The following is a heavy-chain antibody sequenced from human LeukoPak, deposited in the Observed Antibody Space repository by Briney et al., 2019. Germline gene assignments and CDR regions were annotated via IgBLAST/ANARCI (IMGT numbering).Heavy chain of an antibody. CDR1: GGSISSSSYY. CDR3: AGLVGRYSSGLYYYYFDY. CDR2: MYLSGTT. D-gene: IGHD3-22*01. J-gene: IGHJ4*02. V-gene: IGHV4-39*07. Sequence: SETLSLTCTVSGGSISSSSYYCGWIHQPPGKGLEWIGEMYLSGTTHSNPSVKSRVTISIDKSKNQFFLNLSSVNAADTAVYYCAGLVGRYSSGLYYYYFDYWGQGTLVTVS.